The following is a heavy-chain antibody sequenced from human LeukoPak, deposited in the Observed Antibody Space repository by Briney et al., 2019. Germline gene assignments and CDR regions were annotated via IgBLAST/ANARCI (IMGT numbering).Heavy chain of an antibody. V-gene: IGHV4-31*03. CDR1: GGSISSGGYY. Sequence: SETLSLTCTVSGGSISSGGYYWSWIRQHPGKGLERIGYIYYSGSTYYNPSLKSRVTISVDTSKNQFSLKLSSVTAADTAVYYCARSRYYYDSSGYNKIYYFDYWGQGTLVTVSS. J-gene: IGHJ4*02. D-gene: IGHD3-22*01. CDR3: ARSRYYYDSSGYNKIYYFDY. CDR2: IYYSGST.